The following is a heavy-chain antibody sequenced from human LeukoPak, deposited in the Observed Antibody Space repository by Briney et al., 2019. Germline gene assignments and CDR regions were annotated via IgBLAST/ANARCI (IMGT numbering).Heavy chain of an antibody. CDR3: ARAEVDTAMVY. V-gene: IGHV3-21*01. CDR2: ISSSSSYI. J-gene: IGHJ4*02. Sequence: GGSLRLSCAASGFTFRAYTLNWVRQAPGKGLEWVSSISSSSSYIYYADSVKGRFTISRDNAKNSLYLQMNSLRAEDTAVYYCARAEVDTAMVYWGQGTLVTVSS. D-gene: IGHD5-18*01. CDR1: GFTFRAYT.